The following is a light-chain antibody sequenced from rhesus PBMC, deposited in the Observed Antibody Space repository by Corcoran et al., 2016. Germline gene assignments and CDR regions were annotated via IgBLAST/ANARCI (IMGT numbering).Light chain of an antibody. CDR2: EVS. CDR1: SSDIGGYNY. Sequence: QAALTQPRSVSGSPGQSVTISCTGTSSDIGGYNYVSWYQQHPATAPKLMIYEVSKRPSGVSDRFSGSKSGNTASLTISGLQAGDEADYYCCSYAGSYTFDVFGSGTKLTVL. J-gene: IGLJ6*01. CDR3: CSYAGSYTFDV. V-gene: IGLV2-32*01.